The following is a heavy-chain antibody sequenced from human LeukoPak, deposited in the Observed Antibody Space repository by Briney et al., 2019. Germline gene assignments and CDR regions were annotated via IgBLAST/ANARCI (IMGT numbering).Heavy chain of an antibody. CDR2: NRRSRHI. D-gene: IGHD1-1*01. CDR3: ARGFFLDAPPP. V-gene: IGHV3-21*01. Sequence: PGGGPRLSPVSCLYTSRIYRRNCVPAALERRLWCGSHINRRSRHIYYADSVKGRFTISRDNAKNSLYLQMNSLRAEDTAVYYCARGFFLDAPPPWGQGTLVSVSS. CDR1: LYTSRIYR. J-gene: IGHJ5*02.